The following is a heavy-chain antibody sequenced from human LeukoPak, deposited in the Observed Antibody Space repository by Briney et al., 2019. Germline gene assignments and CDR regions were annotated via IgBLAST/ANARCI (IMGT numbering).Heavy chain of an antibody. D-gene: IGHD2-2*01. CDR1: GFTFSNYW. J-gene: IGHJ4*02. CDR2: INTDGTYL. Sequence: GGSLRLSCAASGFTFSNYWMHWVRQAPGKGLVWVSRINTDGTYLHYAESVKGRFTVSRDNAKNILYLQMNSLRAGDAAVYYCVRHGDTDSCLANWGQGTLVTVSS. CDR3: VRHGDTDSCLAN. V-gene: IGHV3-74*01.